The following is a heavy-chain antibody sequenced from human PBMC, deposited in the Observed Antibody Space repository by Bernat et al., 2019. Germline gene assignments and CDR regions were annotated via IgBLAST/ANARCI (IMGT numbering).Heavy chain of an antibody. CDR2: INDLGST. CDR3: ARPSLRARATRSHNPTNYDS. V-gene: IGHV4-34*01. D-gene: IGHD5-24*01. Sequence: QVQLQQWGAGLLKPSETLSLACAVYGGSFSGYYWSWIRQPPGKGLEWIGEINDLGSTNYNPSLGSRVTISVDTSKNQFFLKLSSVTAADTAVYYCARPSLRARATRSHNPTNYDSWGQGTLVTVSS. CDR1: GGSFSGYY. J-gene: IGHJ5*01.